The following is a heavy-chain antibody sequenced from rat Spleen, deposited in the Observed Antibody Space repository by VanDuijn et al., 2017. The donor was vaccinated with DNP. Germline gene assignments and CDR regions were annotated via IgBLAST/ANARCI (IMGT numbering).Heavy chain of an antibody. CDR3: VRWNSGHFDY. CDR2: INTDGGST. D-gene: IGHD4-3*01. CDR1: GFTFSSYW. V-gene: IGHV5-58*01. Sequence: EVQLVETGGGLVQPGRSLKLSCVASGFTFSSYWMFWIRQAPGKGLEWVASINTDGGSTYYPDSVKGRFTISRDNAENTVYLQMNTLRSEDMATYYCVRWNSGHFDYWGQGVMVTVSS. J-gene: IGHJ2*01.